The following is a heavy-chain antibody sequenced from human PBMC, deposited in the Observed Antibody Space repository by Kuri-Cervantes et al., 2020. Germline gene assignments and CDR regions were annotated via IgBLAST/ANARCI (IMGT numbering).Heavy chain of an antibody. CDR3: ARHLRYYYDSSGPGGNDAFDI. D-gene: IGHD3-22*01. J-gene: IGHJ3*02. CDR1: GGSVSSGSYY. Sequence: SETLSLTCTVSGGSVSSGSYYWSWIRQPPGKGLEWIGYIYYSGSTNYNPSLKSRVTISVDTSKNQFSLKLSSVTAADTAVYYCARHLRYYYDSSGPGGNDAFDIWGQGTMVTVSS. V-gene: IGHV4-61*01. CDR2: IYYSGST.